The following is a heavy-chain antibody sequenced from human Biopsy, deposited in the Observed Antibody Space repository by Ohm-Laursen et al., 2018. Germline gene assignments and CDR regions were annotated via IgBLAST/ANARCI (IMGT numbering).Heavy chain of an antibody. CDR3: ARDIMNRIAGLVARSDVFDV. J-gene: IGHJ3*01. D-gene: IGHD3-16*01. Sequence: ASVKVSCKGSGYAVNDYFLHWLRQAPGEGPEWMGGISPNCGGTKYAQKFQGRVTMTTDTSTSTVYLELRRLISDDTAVYYCARDIMNRIAGLVARSDVFDVWGQGTLVTVSS. V-gene: IGHV1-2*02. CDR2: ISPNCGGT. CDR1: GYAVNDYF.